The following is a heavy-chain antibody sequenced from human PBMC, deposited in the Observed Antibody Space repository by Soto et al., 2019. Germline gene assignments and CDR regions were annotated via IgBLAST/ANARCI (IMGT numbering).Heavy chain of an antibody. CDR2: ISYDGSNK. Sequence: QVQLLESGGGVVQPGKSLRLSCAASGFTFSSYAMHWVRQAPGKGLEWVAFISYDGSNKFFADSVKGRFSISRDNSNDTVFLQMDSLRVEDPAVYYCAKDFLLWVSFPDPGASDSWRQGTLVTVSS. CDR3: AKDFLLWVSFPDPGASDS. J-gene: IGHJ5*01. CDR1: GFTFSSYA. D-gene: IGHD3-16*01. V-gene: IGHV3-30*18.